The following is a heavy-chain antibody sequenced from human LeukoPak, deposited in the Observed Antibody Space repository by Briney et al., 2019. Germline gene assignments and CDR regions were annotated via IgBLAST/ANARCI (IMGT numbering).Heavy chain of an antibody. CDR1: GGSISSSSYY. D-gene: IGHD3-3*01. CDR2: IYYSGST. Sequence: SETLSLTCTVSGGSISSSSYYWGWIRQPPGKELEWIGSIYYSGSTNYNPSLKSRVTISVDTSKNQFSLKLSSVTAADTAVYYCARAMGGFLEWTPLDYWGQGTLVTVSS. J-gene: IGHJ4*02. CDR3: ARAMGGFLEWTPLDY. V-gene: IGHV4-39*07.